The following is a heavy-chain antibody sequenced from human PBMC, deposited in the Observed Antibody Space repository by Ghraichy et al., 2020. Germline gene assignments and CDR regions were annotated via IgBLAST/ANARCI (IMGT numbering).Heavy chain of an antibody. CDR1: GYTFTSYG. CDR3: ARDLGYDSSGLFDY. V-gene: IGHV1-18*04. Sequence: ASVKVSCKASGYTFTSYGISWVRQAPGQGLEWMGWISAYNGNTNYAQKLQGRVTMTTDTSTSTAYMELRSLRSDDTAVYYCARDLGYDSSGLFDYWGQGTLVTVSS. CDR2: ISAYNGNT. J-gene: IGHJ4*02. D-gene: IGHD3-22*01.